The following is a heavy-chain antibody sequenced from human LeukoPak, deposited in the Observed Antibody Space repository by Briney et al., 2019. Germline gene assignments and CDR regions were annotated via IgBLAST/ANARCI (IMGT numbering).Heavy chain of an antibody. CDR2: INHSGST. D-gene: IGHD2-2*01. CDR3: ARYHLLNRGVNWFDP. J-gene: IGHJ5*02. Sequence: SETLSLTCAVYGGSFSGYYWSWIRQPPGKGLEWIGAINHSGSTNYNPSLKSRATISVDTSKNQFSLKLSSVTAADTAVYYCARYHLLNRGVNWFDPWGQGTLVTVSS. CDR1: GGSFSGYY. V-gene: IGHV4-34*01.